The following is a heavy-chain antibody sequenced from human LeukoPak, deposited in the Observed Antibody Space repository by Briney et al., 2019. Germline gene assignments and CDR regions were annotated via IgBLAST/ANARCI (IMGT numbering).Heavy chain of an antibody. CDR1: GYSFTSYW. V-gene: IGHV5-51*01. CDR2: IYPGDSDT. Sequence: GESLKISCKGPGYSFTSYWIGWVRQMPGKGLEWMGIIYPGDSDTRYSPSFQGQVTISADKSISTAYLQWSSLKASDTAMYYCARHRRIAAAGTTSDLDYWGRGTLVTVSS. CDR3: ARHRRIAAAGTTSDLDY. D-gene: IGHD6-13*01. J-gene: IGHJ4*02.